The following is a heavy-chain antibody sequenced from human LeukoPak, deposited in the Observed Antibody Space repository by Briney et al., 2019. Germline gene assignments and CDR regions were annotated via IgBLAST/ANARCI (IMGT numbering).Heavy chain of an antibody. J-gene: IGHJ4*02. D-gene: IGHD2-15*01. V-gene: IGHV3-23*01. Sequence: GSLRLSCAASGFTFSTYAMTWVRQAPGKGLEWVSVISGSGGSTYYADSVKGRFTLSRDNSKNTLYLQMNSLRAEDTAVYYCAKSIGGVVVVVADYWGQGTLVTVSS. CDR2: ISGSGGST. CDR3: AKSIGGVVVVVADY. CDR1: GFTFSTYA.